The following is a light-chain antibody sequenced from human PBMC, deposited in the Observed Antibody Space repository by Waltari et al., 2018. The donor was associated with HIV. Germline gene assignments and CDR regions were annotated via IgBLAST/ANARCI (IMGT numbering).Light chain of an antibody. V-gene: IGKV1-39*01. Sequence: DLQMTQSPASLSACVGDRVKIPCLASQNINKHLNWYQHKSGKAPKLLIYAASSLQSGVPSRFSGSGSGTNFTLTINTLQPEDFVIYYCQQSYSTLRITFGQGTRLDIK. CDR2: AAS. J-gene: IGKJ5*01. CDR1: QNINKH. CDR3: QQSYSTLRIT.